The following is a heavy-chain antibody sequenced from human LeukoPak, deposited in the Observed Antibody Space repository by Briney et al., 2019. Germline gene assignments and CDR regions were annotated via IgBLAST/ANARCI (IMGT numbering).Heavy chain of an antibody. CDR3: ARGGLVYYGSGSYYLPFDY. Sequence: SGTLSLTCAVSGGSISSSNWWSWVRQPPGKGLEWIGEIYHSGSTNYNPSLKSRVTISVDKSKNQFSLKLSSVTAADTAVYYCARGGLVYYGSGSYYLPFDYWGQGTLVTVSS. J-gene: IGHJ4*02. D-gene: IGHD3-10*01. CDR2: IYHSGST. V-gene: IGHV4-4*02. CDR1: GGSISSSNW.